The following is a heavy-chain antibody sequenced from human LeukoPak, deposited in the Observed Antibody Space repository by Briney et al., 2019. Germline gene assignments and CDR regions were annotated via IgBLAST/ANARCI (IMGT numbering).Heavy chain of an antibody. J-gene: IGHJ4*02. D-gene: IGHD6-19*01. V-gene: IGHV3-33*07. CDR1: GFIFSNYG. Sequence: PGGSLRLSCAASGFIFSNYGMYWARQAPGEGLDWVAVIWHDGSAEFYADSVKGRFSISRDDSKNTVYLQMNSLRAEDTALYYCARDSRGGWSGYFDYWGQGIVVTVSS. CDR3: ARDSRGGWSGYFDY. CDR2: IWHDGSAE.